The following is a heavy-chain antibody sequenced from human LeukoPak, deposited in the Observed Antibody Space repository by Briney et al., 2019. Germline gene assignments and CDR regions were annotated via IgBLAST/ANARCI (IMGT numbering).Heavy chain of an antibody. Sequence: KASETLSLTCAVSGGSISSYYWSWIRQPPGKGLEWIGDIYYSGSTNYNPSLKSRVTISVDTSKNQFSLKLSSVTAADTAVYYCARLGRIYYYYYGMDVWGHGTTVTVSS. V-gene: IGHV4-59*08. CDR2: IYYSGST. J-gene: IGHJ6*02. CDR1: GGSISSYY. CDR3: ARLGRIYYYYYGMDV.